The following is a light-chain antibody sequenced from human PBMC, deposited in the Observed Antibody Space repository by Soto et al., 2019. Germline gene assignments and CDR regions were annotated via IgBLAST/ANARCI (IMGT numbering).Light chain of an antibody. J-gene: IGKJ3*01. CDR3: QQYGSSLFS. CDR2: AAS. Sequence: EFVLTQSPGTLSLSPGERATLSCRASQTVSSSYLAWYQQKPGQAPRLLIYAASSRATGIPDRFSGSGSGTDFTLTISRLEPEDFAVYYCQQYGSSLFSFGPGTKVDI. CDR1: QTVSSSY. V-gene: IGKV3-20*01.